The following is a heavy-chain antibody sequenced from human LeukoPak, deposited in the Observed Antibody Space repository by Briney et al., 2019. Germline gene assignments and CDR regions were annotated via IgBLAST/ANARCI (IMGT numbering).Heavy chain of an antibody. Sequence: GGSLRLPCGVSGFTFNSYSMNWVRQAPGKGLEWVASFIGSGSEMFYADSLKGRFTISRDNSENSLYLQMNSLRVEDTAVYYCAKVQSDIVGAMFFAFDVWGQGTMVSVSS. CDR3: AKVQSDIVGAMFFAFDV. D-gene: IGHD1-26*01. CDR1: GFTFNSYS. J-gene: IGHJ3*01. V-gene: IGHV3-21*06. CDR2: FIGSGSEM.